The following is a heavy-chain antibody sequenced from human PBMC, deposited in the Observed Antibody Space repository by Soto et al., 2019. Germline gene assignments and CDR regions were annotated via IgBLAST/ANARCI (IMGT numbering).Heavy chain of an antibody. CDR2: IRAKVNSYTT. D-gene: IGHD6-19*01. CDR1: GFTFSGHY. V-gene: IGHV3-72*01. CDR3: ARGIPVGGRTGFDY. J-gene: IGHJ4*02. Sequence: EVQLVESGGGLVQPGGSLRLSCVVSGFTFSGHYMDWVRQAPGKGLEWVGRIRAKVNSYTTEYAASVKGRFTISRNDSSNPLYLQMNSLETEDTAVYYCARGIPVGGRTGFDYWGQGTLVTACS.